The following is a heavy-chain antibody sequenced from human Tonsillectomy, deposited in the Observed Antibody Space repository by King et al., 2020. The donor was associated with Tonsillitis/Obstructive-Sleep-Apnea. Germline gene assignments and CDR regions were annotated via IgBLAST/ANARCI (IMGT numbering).Heavy chain of an antibody. CDR3: AKDVRGNSHFDY. Sequence: VQLVESGGGLVQPGGSLRLSCAASGFTFSSYAMSWVRQAPGKGLEWVAAISGSGGSTYYADSVKGRFTISRDNAKNTLYLQMNSLRAEDTAVYYCAKDVRGNSHFDYWGQGPLVTVSS. D-gene: IGHD4-23*01. J-gene: IGHJ4*02. CDR1: GFTFSSYA. CDR2: ISGSGGST. V-gene: IGHV3-23*04.